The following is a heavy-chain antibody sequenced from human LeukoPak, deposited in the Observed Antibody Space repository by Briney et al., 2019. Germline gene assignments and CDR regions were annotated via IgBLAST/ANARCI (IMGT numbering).Heavy chain of an antibody. V-gene: IGHV3-64*01. CDR3: ARDSPEGRYSSSWSYWFDP. CDR1: GFTFSSYA. CDR2: ISSNGGST. Sequence: GGSLRLSCAASGFTFSSYAMHWVRQAPGKGLEYVSAISSNGGSTYYANSVKGRFTISRDNSKNTLYLQMGSLRAEDMAVYYCARDSPEGRYSSSWSYWFDPWGQGTLVTVSS. J-gene: IGHJ5*02. D-gene: IGHD6-13*01.